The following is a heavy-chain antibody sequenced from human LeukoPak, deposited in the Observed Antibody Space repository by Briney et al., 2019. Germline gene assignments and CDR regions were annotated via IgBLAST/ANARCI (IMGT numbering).Heavy chain of an antibody. CDR1: GGTFSSYA. D-gene: IGHD6-19*01. CDR2: IIPILGIA. CDR3: AKGVAGKFRGYYFDY. Sequence: SVKVSCKASGGTFSSYAISWVRQAPGQGLEWMGRIIPILGIANYAQKFQGRVTITADKSTSTAYMELSSLRSEDTAVYYCAKGVAGKFRGYYFDYWGQRTLVTVSS. J-gene: IGHJ4*02. V-gene: IGHV1-69*04.